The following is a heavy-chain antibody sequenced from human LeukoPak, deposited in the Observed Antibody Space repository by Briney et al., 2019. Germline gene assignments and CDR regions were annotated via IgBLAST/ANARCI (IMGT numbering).Heavy chain of an antibody. J-gene: IGHJ4*02. CDR3: ASLPPYCSSTSCYAFDY. CDR2: INPNSGGT. D-gene: IGHD2-2*01. Sequence: ASVKVSCKASGYTFTGYYMHWVRQGPGQGLEWMGWINPNSGGTNYAQKFQGRVTMTRDTSISTAYMELSRLRSDDTAVYYCASLPPYCSSTSCYAFDYWGQGTLVTVSS. V-gene: IGHV1-2*02. CDR1: GYTFTGYY.